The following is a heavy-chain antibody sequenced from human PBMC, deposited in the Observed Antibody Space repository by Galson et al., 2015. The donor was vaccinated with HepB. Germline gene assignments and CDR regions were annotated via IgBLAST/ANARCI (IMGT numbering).Heavy chain of an antibody. CDR2: IIPIFGTA. CDR1: GGTFSSYA. V-gene: IGHV1-69*13. CDR3: AIAVAGGYYYYYMDV. J-gene: IGHJ6*03. Sequence: SVKVSCKASGGTFSSYAISWVRQAPGQGLEWMGGIIPIFGTANYAQKFQGRVTITADESTSTAYMELSSLRSEDTAVHYCAIAVAGGYYYYYMDVWGKGTTVTVSS. D-gene: IGHD6-19*01.